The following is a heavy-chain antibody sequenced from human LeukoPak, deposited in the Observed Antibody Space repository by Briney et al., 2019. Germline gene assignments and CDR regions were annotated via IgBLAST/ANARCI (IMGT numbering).Heavy chain of an antibody. CDR3: ARDLSSGYFDY. CDR1: GFTFSNAW. J-gene: IGHJ4*02. V-gene: IGHV3-7*01. D-gene: IGHD6-25*01. Sequence: GGSLRLSCAASGFTFSNAWMSWVRQAPGKGLEWVANIKQDGSEKYYVDSVKGRFTISRDNAKNSLYLQMNSLRAEDTAVYYCARDLSSGYFDYWGQGTLVTVSS. CDR2: IKQDGSEK.